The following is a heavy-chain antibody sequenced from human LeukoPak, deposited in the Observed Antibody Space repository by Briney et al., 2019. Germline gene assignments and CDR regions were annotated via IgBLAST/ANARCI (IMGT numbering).Heavy chain of an antibody. CDR3: ARGGRSRFVY. V-gene: IGHV3-21*04. CDR1: GFTFSSYR. CDR2: ISSSSSYI. Sequence: GGSLRLSCAASGFTFSSYRMNWVRQAPGKGLEWVSSISSSSSYIYYADSVKGRFTISRDNAKNSLYLQMNSLRGEDTAMYYCARGGRSRFVYWGQGTLVTVSS. D-gene: IGHD1-26*01. J-gene: IGHJ4*02.